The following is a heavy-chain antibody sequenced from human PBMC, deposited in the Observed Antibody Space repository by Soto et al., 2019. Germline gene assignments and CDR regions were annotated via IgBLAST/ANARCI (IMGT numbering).Heavy chain of an antibody. D-gene: IGHD1-26*01. V-gene: IGHV3-21*01. CDR2: ISSSGSNI. J-gene: IGHJ4*02. Sequence: EVQLVESGGGLVKPGESLRLSCATSGFTFSTYAMTWVRQAPGKGLEWVAFISSSGSNIQYADSVEGRFTISRDDAKNAVYLQMDSLGADATALYYCARDGNYHEYWGQGTLVSVSS. CDR3: ARDGNYHEY. CDR1: GFTFSTYA.